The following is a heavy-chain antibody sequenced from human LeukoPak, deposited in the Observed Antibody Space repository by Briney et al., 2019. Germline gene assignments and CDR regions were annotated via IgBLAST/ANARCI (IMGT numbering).Heavy chain of an antibody. CDR1: GYTFSNYG. J-gene: IGHJ4*02. CDR2: ISAYKGNT. D-gene: IGHD3-22*01. Sequence: ASVKLSCKSSGYTFSNYGISWVRQAPGQGFGLLGLISAYKGNTYYAQKLQGTVTLTTDTSTSTAYMEVRSLRSDDTAVYSCARVIPDCYDSSGYPLFFDYWGQGTLVTVSS. V-gene: IGHV1-18*01. CDR3: ARVIPDCYDSSGYPLFFDY.